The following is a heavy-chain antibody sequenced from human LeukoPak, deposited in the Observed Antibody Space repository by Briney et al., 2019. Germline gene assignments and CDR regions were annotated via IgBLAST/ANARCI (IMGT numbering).Heavy chain of an antibody. Sequence: GGSLRLSCAASGFTFSSYAMHWVRQAPGKGLEWVAVISYDGSNKYYADSVKGRFTISRDNSKNTLYLQMNSLRAEDTAVYYCARDPEEIAVAGYSNYFDYWGQGTPVTVSS. CDR3: ARDPEEIAVAGYSNYFDY. J-gene: IGHJ4*02. CDR1: GFTFSSYA. V-gene: IGHV3-30-3*01. D-gene: IGHD6-19*01. CDR2: ISYDGSNK.